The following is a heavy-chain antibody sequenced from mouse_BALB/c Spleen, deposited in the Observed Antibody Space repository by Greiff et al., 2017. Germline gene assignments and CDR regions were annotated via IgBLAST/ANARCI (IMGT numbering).Heavy chain of an antibody. CDR2: IDPENGNT. D-gene: IGHD1-1*01. CDR1: GFNIKDYY. V-gene: IGHV14-1*02. J-gene: IGHJ4*01. Sequence: VQLKESGAELVRPGALVKLSCKASGFNIKDYYMHWVKQRPEQGLEWIGWIDPENGNTIYDPKFQGKASITADTSSNTAYLQLSSLTSEDTAVYYCARPYYGSSYDAMDYWGQGTSVTVSS. CDR3: ARPYYGSSYDAMDY.